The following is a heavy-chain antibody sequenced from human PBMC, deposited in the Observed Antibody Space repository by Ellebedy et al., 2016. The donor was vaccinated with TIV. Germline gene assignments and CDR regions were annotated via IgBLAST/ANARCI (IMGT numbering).Heavy chain of an antibody. J-gene: IGHJ6*02. CDR1: GFTFSSYG. CDR3: ARAGSSFGGSYGPSFHYYGMDV. D-gene: IGHD1-26*01. V-gene: IGHV3-30*03. Sequence: GGSLRLSCAASGFTFSSYGMHWVRQAPGKGLEWVAVISYDGSNKYYADSVKGRFTISRDNSKNTLYLQMNSLRSEDTAVYYCARAGSSFGGSYGPSFHYYGMDVWGQGTTVTVSS. CDR2: ISYDGSNK.